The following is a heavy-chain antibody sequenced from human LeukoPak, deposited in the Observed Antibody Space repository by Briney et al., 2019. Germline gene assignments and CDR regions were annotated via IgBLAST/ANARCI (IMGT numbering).Heavy chain of an antibody. CDR3: ARIRGGHGHDVCYNH. D-gene: IGHD2-8*01. J-gene: IGHJ5*02. CDR1: GVPLSNYY. CDR2: VSPGGHI. Sequence: SEALSLTCVVSGVPLSNYYWSWIRQSPGKGLEWIGEVSPGGHINYNPSLMRSVTITVDTTENQLSLRLRSSVAADTAMYYCARIRGGHGHDVCYNHWAQGTLVTVSS. V-gene: IGHV4-34*01.